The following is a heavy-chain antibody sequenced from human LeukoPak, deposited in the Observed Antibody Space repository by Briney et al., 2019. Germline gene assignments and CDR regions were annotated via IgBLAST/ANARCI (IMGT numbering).Heavy chain of an antibody. CDR1: GFTFSSYD. CDR3: AKDRHGDFWSGYYFDY. J-gene: IGHJ4*02. Sequence: GGCLRLSCAASGFTFSSYDMSWVRQAPGKGLGWVSAISGSGVSTYYADSVKGRFTISRDNSKNTLFLQMSNQRAEDTAVYYCAKDRHGDFWSGYYFDYWGQGTLVTVSS. V-gene: IGHV3-23*01. D-gene: IGHD3-3*01. CDR2: ISGSGVST.